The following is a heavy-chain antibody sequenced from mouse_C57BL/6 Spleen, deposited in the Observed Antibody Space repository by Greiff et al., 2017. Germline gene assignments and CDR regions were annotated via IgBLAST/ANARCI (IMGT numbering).Heavy chain of an antibody. D-gene: IGHD1-1*01. Sequence: EVMLVESGGGLVQPGGSLSLSCAASGFTFTDYYMSWVRQPPGQALEWLGFIRNKANGYTTEYSASVKGRFTISRDNSQSILYLQMNALRAEDSATYYCARSSLITTVVGYFDYWGQGATLTVAS. V-gene: IGHV7-3*01. CDR3: ARSSLITTVVGYFDY. CDR1: GFTFTDYY. J-gene: IGHJ2*01. CDR2: IRNKANGYTT.